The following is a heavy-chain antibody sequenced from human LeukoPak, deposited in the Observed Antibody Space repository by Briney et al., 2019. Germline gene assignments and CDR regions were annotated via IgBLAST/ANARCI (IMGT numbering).Heavy chain of an antibody. CDR3: ARDRGYSYGYFDY. CDR1: GFTFSSYS. J-gene: IGHJ4*02. Sequence: GGSLRLSCAASGFTFSSYSMNWVRQAPGKGLEWVSSTSSSSSYIYYADSVKGRFTISRDNAKNSLYLQMNSLRAEDTAVYYCARDRGYSYGYFDYWGQGTLVTVSS. V-gene: IGHV3-21*04. CDR2: TSSSSSYI. D-gene: IGHD5-18*01.